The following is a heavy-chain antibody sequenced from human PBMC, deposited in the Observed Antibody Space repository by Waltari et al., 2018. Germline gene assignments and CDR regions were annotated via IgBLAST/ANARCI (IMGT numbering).Heavy chain of an antibody. D-gene: IGHD5-12*01. V-gene: IGHV3-30*07. CDR2: ISYDGSKK. Sequence: QAQLVASGGGAVQRGRSLRLSCAASGFSFNRFALHWVRQAPGKGPEWLAVISYDGSKKFYAESVKGRFTTSRDNSKNVVYLQVNSLRPEDTAVYYCARDGYSGHLDPWGQGTLVTVSS. CDR1: GFSFNRFA. J-gene: IGHJ5*02. CDR3: ARDGYSGHLDP.